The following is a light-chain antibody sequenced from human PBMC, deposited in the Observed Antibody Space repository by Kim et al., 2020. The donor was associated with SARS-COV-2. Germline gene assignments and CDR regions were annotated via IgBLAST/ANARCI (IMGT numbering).Light chain of an antibody. CDR1: QGIRAF. CDR2: DAS. V-gene: IGKV1D-12*01. J-gene: IGKJ2*01. CDR3: QQANTYPPT. Sequence: DIQMTQSPSSVSASVGDRVAITCRASQGIRAFLAWYQQKPGKAPKLLIYDASSLHSGVPSRFSGSGSGTEFTLTISSLQPEDFATYYCQQANTYPPTFGQGTKVEI.